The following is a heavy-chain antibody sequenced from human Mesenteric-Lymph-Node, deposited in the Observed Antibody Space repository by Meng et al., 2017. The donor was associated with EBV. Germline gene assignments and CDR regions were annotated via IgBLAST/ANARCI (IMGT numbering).Heavy chain of an antibody. Sequence: QVQLVQSGAEVEKPVASVKISCKASGYTFTRYYIHCVRQAPGQGLEWMGIINPGDGSTTYAQKFQGRITMTRDTSTNTVYMELSSLRSDDTAVYYCARIWGIAVADYWGQGTLVTVSS. CDR2: INPGDGST. J-gene: IGHJ4*02. D-gene: IGHD6-19*01. CDR3: ARIWGIAVADY. CDR1: GYTFTRYY. V-gene: IGHV1-46*01.